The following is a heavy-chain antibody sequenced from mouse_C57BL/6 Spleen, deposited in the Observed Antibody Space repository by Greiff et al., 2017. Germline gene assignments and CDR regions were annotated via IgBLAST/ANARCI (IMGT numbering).Heavy chain of an antibody. CDR1: GYAFSSSW. V-gene: IGHV1-82*01. D-gene: IGHD2-4*01. Sequence: LEESGPELVKPGASVKISCKASGYAFSSSWMNWVKQRPGKGLEWIGRIYPGDGDTTYNGKFKGKATLTADKTSSTAYMPLRSPSSEDSAVYFCARWIYYDYDDAMDYWGQGTSVTVSS. J-gene: IGHJ4*01. CDR2: IYPGDGDT. CDR3: ARWIYYDYDDAMDY.